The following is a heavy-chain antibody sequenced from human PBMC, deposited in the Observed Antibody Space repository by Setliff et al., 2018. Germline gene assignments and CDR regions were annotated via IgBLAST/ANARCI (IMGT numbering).Heavy chain of an antibody. D-gene: IGHD2-15*01. J-gene: IGHJ4*02. CDR1: GGSISSGSYY. Sequence: PSETLSLTCTVSGGSISSGSYYWCWIRQPPWKGLEWIGEINHSGSANYNPSLKSRVTISLDTSKNQFSLKLSSVTAADTAVYYCARSSSFRGPCTGGSCSDFDAWGQGTLVTVSS. CDR2: INHSGSA. V-gene: IGHV4-39*07. CDR3: ARSSSFRGPCTGGSCSDFDA.